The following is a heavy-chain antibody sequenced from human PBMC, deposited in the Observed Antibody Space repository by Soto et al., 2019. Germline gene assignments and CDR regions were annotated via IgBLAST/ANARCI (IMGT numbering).Heavy chain of an antibody. CDR1: GGSISSGGYY. D-gene: IGHD6-13*01. J-gene: IGHJ4*02. Sequence: TLSLTCTVSGGSISSGGYYWSWIRQHPGKGLEWIGYIYYSGSTYYNPSLKSRVTISVDTSKNQFSLKLSSVTAADTAVYYFAREPDRAAAHYFDYWGQGTLVTVSS. V-gene: IGHV4-31*03. CDR3: AREPDRAAAHYFDY. CDR2: IYYSGST.